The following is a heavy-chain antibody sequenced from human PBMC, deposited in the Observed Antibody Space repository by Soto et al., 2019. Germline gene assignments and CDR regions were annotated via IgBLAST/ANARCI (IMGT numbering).Heavy chain of an antibody. CDR3: AKGVVVAATPGQSYFDY. D-gene: IGHD2-15*01. CDR2: LSGGGRST. Sequence: SGGSLRLSCAASGFTFSSFAMHWVRQAPGKGLEWVSALSGGGRSTYYADSVKGRFTISRDNSKNTLYLQMNSLRAEDTVVYYCAKGVVVAATPGQSYFDYWGQGTLVTVSS. CDR1: GFTFSSFA. V-gene: IGHV3-23*01. J-gene: IGHJ4*02.